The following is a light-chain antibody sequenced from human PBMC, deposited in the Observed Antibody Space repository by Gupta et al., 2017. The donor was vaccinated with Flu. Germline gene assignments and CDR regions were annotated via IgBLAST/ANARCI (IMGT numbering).Light chain of an antibody. CDR3: AAWDDRLLSGVV. J-gene: IGLJ2*01. V-gene: IGLV1-47*01. CDR2: RSD. Sequence: QSVLTPPPSASGAPGQRVTISCSESGSPVGNVYIYWYQKVPGMAPKLLIYRSDRRPSGVPDRFSGSRSGTSASLAISGLRSEDEADYYCAAWDDRLLSGVVFGGGTKLTVL. CDR1: GSPVGNVY.